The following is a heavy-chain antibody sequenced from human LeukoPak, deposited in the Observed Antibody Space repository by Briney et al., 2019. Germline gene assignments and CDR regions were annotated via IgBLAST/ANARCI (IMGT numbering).Heavy chain of an antibody. CDR2: IKEDGSET. Sequence: PGGSLRLSCAASGFTFRSNWMNWVRQAPGKGLEWVASIKEDGSETYYVDSVKGRFTISRDNAKNSLYLQMNSLRAEDTAVYYCASYLHPSYYLPDYWGQGTLVTVSS. CDR1: GFTFRSNW. J-gene: IGHJ4*02. V-gene: IGHV3-7*02. CDR3: ASYLHPSYYLPDY. D-gene: IGHD1-26*01.